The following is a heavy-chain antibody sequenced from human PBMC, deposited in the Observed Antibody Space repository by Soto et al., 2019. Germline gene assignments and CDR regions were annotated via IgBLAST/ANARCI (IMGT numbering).Heavy chain of an antibody. CDR3: AKGMGGSYSVIDY. V-gene: IGHV3-9*01. D-gene: IGHD1-26*01. CDR1: GFTFDDYA. J-gene: IGHJ4*02. Sequence: EVQLVESGGGLVQPGRSLRHSCAASGFTFDDYAMHWVRQAPGKGLEWVSGISWNSGSIGYADSVKGRFTISRDNAKNSLYLQMNSLRAEDTALYYCAKGMGGSYSVIDYWGQGTLVTVSS. CDR2: ISWNSGSI.